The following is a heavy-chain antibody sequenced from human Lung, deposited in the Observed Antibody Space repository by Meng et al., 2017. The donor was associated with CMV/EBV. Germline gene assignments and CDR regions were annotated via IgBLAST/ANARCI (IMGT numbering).Heavy chain of an antibody. CDR1: GYTFTGYY. J-gene: IGHJ3*02. V-gene: IGHV1-2*02. CDR3: ARPKQQSGYALGGDGFDI. D-gene: IGHD5-12*01. CDR2: INPNSGVT. Sequence: ASVXVSXNASGYTFTGYYMHWVRQAPGQGLEWMGWINPNSGVTNSAQKFQARGTMTRDKYISTAYMELTRLRSDEKAMYFCARPKQQSGYALGGDGFDIWXQGTMVTVSS.